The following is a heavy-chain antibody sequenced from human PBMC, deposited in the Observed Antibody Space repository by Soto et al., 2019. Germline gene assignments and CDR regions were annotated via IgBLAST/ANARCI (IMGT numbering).Heavy chain of an antibody. J-gene: IGHJ6*03. CDR3: AAYIGYYYYYMDV. CDR1: GFTLTSSA. CDR2: IVVGSGNT. D-gene: IGHD5-12*01. V-gene: IGHV1-58*02. Sequence: GGSGKVSRKASGFTLTSSAIQWGRQARGQRLEWIGWIVVGSGNTNYAQKFQERVTITRDMSTSTAYMELSSLRSEDTAVYYCAAYIGYYYYYMDVWGKGTTVTVSS.